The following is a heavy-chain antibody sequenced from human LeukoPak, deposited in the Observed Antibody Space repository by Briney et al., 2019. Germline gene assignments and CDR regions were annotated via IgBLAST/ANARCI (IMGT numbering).Heavy chain of an antibody. V-gene: IGHV3-30*18. J-gene: IGHJ3*02. CDR2: ISYDGSDK. Sequence: GGSLRLSCAASGFTFSSYWMNWARQAPGKGLEWVAVISYDGSDKYYADSVKGRFTISRDNSKNTLYLQMNSLRAEDTAVYYCAKGHTGGIWGQGTMVTVSS. CDR3: AKGHTGGI. CDR1: GFTFSSYW.